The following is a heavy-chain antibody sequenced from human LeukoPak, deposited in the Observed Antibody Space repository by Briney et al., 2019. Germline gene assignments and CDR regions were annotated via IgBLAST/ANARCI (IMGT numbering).Heavy chain of an antibody. D-gene: IGHD2-8*01. CDR2: ISSSGSTI. J-gene: IGHJ4*02. CDR1: GFTFSDYY. Sequence: GGSLRLSCAASGFTFSDYYMSWIRQAPGKGLEWVSYISSSGSTIYYADSVKGRFTISRDNAKNSLYLQMNSLRAEDTAVYYCVTVLMVYAMRGVDYWGQGTLVTVSS. CDR3: VTVLMVYAMRGVDY. V-gene: IGHV3-11*04.